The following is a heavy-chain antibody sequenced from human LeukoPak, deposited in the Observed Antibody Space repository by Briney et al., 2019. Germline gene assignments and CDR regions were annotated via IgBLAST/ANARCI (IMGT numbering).Heavy chain of an antibody. CDR1: GGSISSYY. V-gene: IGHV4-59*01. CDR3: ASTPGVAAFGGQNWFGP. J-gene: IGHJ5*02. CDR2: IYYSGST. D-gene: IGHD2-15*01. Sequence: KPSETLSLTCTVSGGSISSYYWSWIRQPPGKGLEWIGYIYYSGSTNYNPSLKSRVTISVDTSKNQFSLKLSSVTAADTAVYYCASTPGVAAFGGQNWFGPWGQGTLVTVSS.